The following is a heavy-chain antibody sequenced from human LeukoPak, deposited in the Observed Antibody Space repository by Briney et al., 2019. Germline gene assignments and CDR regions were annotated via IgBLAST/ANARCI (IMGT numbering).Heavy chain of an antibody. J-gene: IGHJ6*02. CDR1: GDSVSSNSAA. CDR3: ARDRQQLAPLYYYYGMDV. Sequence: SQTLSLTCAISGDSVSSNSAAWNWIRQSPSRGLEWLGRTYYRSKWYNDYAVSVKSRITINLDTSKNQFSLQLNSVTPEDTAVYYCARDRQQLAPLYYYYGMDVWGQGTTVTVSS. V-gene: IGHV6-1*01. D-gene: IGHD6-13*01. CDR2: TYYRSKWYN.